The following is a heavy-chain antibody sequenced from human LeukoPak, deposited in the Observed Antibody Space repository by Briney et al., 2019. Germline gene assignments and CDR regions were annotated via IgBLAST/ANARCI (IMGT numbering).Heavy chain of an antibody. CDR3: TTLTYNYDSSGYYS. CDR2: IKSKTDGGTT. D-gene: IGHD3-22*01. J-gene: IGHJ4*02. Sequence: GGSLRLSCAASGFTFSNAWMSWVRQAPGKGLEWVGRIKSKTDGGTTDYAAPVRGRFTISRDDSKNTLYLQMNSLKTEDTAVYYCTTLTYNYDSSGYYSWGQGTLVTVSS. V-gene: IGHV3-15*01. CDR1: GFTFSNAW.